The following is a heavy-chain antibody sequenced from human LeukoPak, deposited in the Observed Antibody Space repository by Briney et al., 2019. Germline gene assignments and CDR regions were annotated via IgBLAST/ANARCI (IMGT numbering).Heavy chain of an antibody. CDR1: GFTFTSSA. CDR2: IVVGSGNT. CDR3: AAVAVTTTPYYFDY. J-gene: IGHJ4*02. V-gene: IGHV1-58*01. D-gene: IGHD4-17*01. Sequence: SVKVSCKASGFTFTSSAVQWVRQTRGQRLEWIGWIVVGSGNTKYAQKFQERVTITRDMSTSTAYMELSSLRSEDTAVYYCAAVAVTTTPYYFDYWGQGTLVTVSS.